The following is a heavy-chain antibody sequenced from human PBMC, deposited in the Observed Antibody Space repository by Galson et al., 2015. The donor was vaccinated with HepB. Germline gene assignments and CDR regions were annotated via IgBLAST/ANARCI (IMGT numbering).Heavy chain of an antibody. V-gene: IGHV3-48*03. J-gene: IGHJ4*02. CDR2: ISGSDNMI. D-gene: IGHD3-22*01. CDR1: GFTFSSFE. Sequence: SLRLSCAASGFTFSSFETNWVRQAPGKGLEWVSYISGSDNMIFYADSVKGRFTISRDNAKNSLYLQMNSLRAEDTAVYYCARAARFESSGYYYFEQWGQGTLFTVAS. CDR3: ARAARFESSGYYYFEQ.